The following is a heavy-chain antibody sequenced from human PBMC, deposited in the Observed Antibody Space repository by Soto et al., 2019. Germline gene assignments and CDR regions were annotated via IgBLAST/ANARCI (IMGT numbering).Heavy chain of an antibody. D-gene: IGHD1-26*01. V-gene: IGHV1-2*02. CDR1: GYTFTGHY. Sequence: ASVKVSCKASGYTFTGHYIHWVRQAPEQGPEWMGEIGPESGATRYAQKFQGRVTMTRDMSITTVYMELNNLSPDDTAVYYCGRGRSGQIVVFYWGQGTPVTVTS. J-gene: IGHJ4*02. CDR3: GRGRSGQIVVFY. CDR2: IGPESGAT.